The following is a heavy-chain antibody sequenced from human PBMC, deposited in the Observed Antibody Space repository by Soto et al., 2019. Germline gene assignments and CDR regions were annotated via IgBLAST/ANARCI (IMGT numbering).Heavy chain of an antibody. J-gene: IGHJ6*02. Sequence: PSETLSLTCPVSGGSISSGGYYWSWIRQHPGNYLQWIGYIYYSGSTYYNPSLKSRVTISVDTSKNQFSLKLSSVTAADTAVYYCASAGRCSSTSCPQSPYYYYGMDVWGQGTTVTVSS. V-gene: IGHV4-31*03. CDR1: GGSISSGGYY. CDR3: ASAGRCSSTSCPQSPYYYYGMDV. CDR2: IYYSGST. D-gene: IGHD2-2*01.